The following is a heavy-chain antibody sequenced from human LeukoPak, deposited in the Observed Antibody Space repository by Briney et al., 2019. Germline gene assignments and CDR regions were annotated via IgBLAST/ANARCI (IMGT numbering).Heavy chain of an antibody. J-gene: IGHJ4*02. D-gene: IGHD6-13*01. Sequence: GGSLGLSCAASGFTFSSYAMHWVRQAPGKGLEWVAVISYDGSNKYYADFVKRRFTIYKDNSKNTLYLQRNSLTAEETAVYYCARDRSSSLDYWGQGTLVTVSS. V-gene: IGHV3-30*04. CDR1: GFTFSSYA. CDR3: ARDRSSSLDY. CDR2: ISYDGSNK.